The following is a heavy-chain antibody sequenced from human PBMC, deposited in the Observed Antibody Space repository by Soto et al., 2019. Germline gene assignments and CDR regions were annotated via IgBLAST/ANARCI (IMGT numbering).Heavy chain of an antibody. J-gene: IGHJ3*02. CDR2: INPSGGST. V-gene: IGHV1-46*01. CDR1: GYTFTAYY. D-gene: IGHD1-26*01. CDR3: ASTRGGSYYEGAFDI. Sequence: ASVKVSCKASGYTFTAYYMHWVRQAPGQGLEWMGIINPSGGSTSYAQKFQGRVTMTRDTSTSTVYMELSSLRSEDTAVYYCASTRGGSYYEGAFDIWGQGTMVTVSS.